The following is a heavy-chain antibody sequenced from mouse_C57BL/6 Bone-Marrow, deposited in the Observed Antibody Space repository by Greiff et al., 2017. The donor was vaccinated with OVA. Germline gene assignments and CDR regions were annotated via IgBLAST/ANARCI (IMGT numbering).Heavy chain of an antibody. CDR3: ARYNYAMDY. CDR2: ISNLAYSI. J-gene: IGHJ4*01. CDR1: GFTFSDYG. Sequence: EVQGVESGGGLVQPGGSLKLSCAASGFTFSDYGMAWVRQAPRKGPEWVAFISNLAYSIYYADTVTGRFTISRENAKNTLYLEMSSLRSEDTAMYYCARYNYAMDYWGQGTSVTVSS. V-gene: IGHV5-15*01.